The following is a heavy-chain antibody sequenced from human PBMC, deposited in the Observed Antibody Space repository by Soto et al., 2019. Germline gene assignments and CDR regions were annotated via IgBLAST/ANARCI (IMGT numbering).Heavy chain of an antibody. V-gene: IGHV1-2*04. D-gene: IGHD2-8*01. CDR2: INPNSGGT. CDR3: ARAGMVYAIDYYYYGMDV. CDR1: GYTFTGYY. Sequence: ASVKVSCKASGYTFTGYYMHWVRQAPGQGLEWMGWINPNSGGTNYAQKFRGWVTMTRDTSISTAYMELSRLRSDDTAVYYCARAGMVYAIDYYYYGMDVWGQGTTVTVS. J-gene: IGHJ6*02.